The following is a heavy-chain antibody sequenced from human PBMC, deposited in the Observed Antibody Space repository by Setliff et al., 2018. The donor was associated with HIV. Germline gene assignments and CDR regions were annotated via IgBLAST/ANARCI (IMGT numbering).Heavy chain of an antibody. J-gene: IGHJ3*02. CDR1: GFTFSGYS. Sequence: KPGGSLRLSCAASGFTFSGYSMNWVRQAPGKGLEWVSSISSSSIYIYFADSVKGRFTISRDNAKNSLYLQMNSLRAEDTAVYYCARAYYDSSGSLAFDAFDIWGQGTMVTVSS. V-gene: IGHV3-21*06. CDR3: ARAYYDSSGSLAFDAFDI. D-gene: IGHD3-22*01. CDR2: ISSSSIYI.